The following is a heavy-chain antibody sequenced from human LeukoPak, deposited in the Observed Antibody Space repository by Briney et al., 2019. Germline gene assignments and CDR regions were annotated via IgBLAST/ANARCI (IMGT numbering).Heavy chain of an antibody. CDR1: GYTFTGYY. CDR3: ARAVTMIVVAIDY. CDR2: INPNSGGT. D-gene: IGHD3-22*01. V-gene: IGHV1-2*02. J-gene: IGHJ4*02. Sequence: VASVKVSCKASGYTFTGYYMHWVRQAPGQGLEWMGWINPNSGGTNYAQKFQGRVTMTRDTSISTAYMELSRLRSDDTAVYYCARAVTMIVVAIDYWGQGTLVTVSS.